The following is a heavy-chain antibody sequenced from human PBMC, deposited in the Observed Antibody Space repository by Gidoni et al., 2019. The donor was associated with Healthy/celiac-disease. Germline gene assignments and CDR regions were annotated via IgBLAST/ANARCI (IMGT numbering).Heavy chain of an antibody. CDR2: IIPIFGTA. D-gene: IGHD1-26*01. V-gene: IGHV1-69*01. J-gene: IGHJ3*02. CDR1: GRPFSSYA. CDR3: ARDRLELDLRDRNKDDAFDI. Sequence: QVQLLQSGAEVKKPGSSLKVSCKASGRPFSSYAISWVRQAPGQGLEWMGGIIPIFGTANYAQKLQGRVTITADESTSTAYMELSSLRSEDTAVYYCARDRLELDLRDRNKDDAFDIWGQGTMVTVSA.